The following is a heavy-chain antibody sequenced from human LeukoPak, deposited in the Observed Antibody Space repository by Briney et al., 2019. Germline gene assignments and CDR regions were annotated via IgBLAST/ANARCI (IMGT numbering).Heavy chain of an antibody. CDR3: ARESGKFDY. CDR2: ISGDGVST. CDR1: GLPIGDFA. Sequence: GGSLRLSCVASGLPIGDFAMHWVRQAPGQGMEWVSLISGDGVSTFFTDSVKGRFSISRDNSKNSQFLEMSSLRTEDTAMYYCARESGKFDYWGQGTLVAVSS. V-gene: IGHV3-43*02. J-gene: IGHJ4*02.